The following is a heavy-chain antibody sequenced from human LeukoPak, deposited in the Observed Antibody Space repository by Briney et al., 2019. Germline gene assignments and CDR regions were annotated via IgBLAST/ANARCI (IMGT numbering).Heavy chain of an antibody. Sequence: PGGSLRLSCAASGFTVSNDYMSWVRQAPGKGLEWVSSISSSSSYIYYADPVKGRFTISRDNAKNSLYLQMNSLRAEDTAVYYCVSPSDSSSWGLTFDYWGQGTLVTVSS. CDR3: VSPSDSSSWGLTFDY. D-gene: IGHD6-13*01. CDR1: GFTVSNDY. CDR2: ISSSSSYI. V-gene: IGHV3-21*01. J-gene: IGHJ4*02.